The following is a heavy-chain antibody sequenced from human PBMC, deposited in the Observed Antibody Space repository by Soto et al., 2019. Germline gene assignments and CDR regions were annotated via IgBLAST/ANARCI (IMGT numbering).Heavy chain of an antibody. Sequence: SVEVSCEGSGGTFNAHAISWVRQAPGQGLEWMGGIIPIFGKPNYAQKFQGRLTINADTSTTTAYLELSSLRSDDTAVYFCARVRWTISLEESDAMWGEGPLV. CDR1: GGTFNAHA. J-gene: IGHJ4*02. D-gene: IGHD2-15*01. CDR2: IIPIFGKP. CDR3: ARVRWTISLEESDAM. V-gene: IGHV1-69*06.